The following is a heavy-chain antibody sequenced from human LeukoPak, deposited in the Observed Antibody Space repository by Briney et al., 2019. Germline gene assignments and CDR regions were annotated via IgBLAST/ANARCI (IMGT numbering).Heavy chain of an antibody. J-gene: IGHJ4*02. CDR2: INHSGST. V-gene: IGHV4-34*01. CDR1: GGSFSGYY. CDR3: ARAYAFDY. D-gene: IGHD3-16*01. Sequence: SETLSLTCAVYGGSFSGYYWSWIRQPPGKGLEWIGEINHSGSTNYNPSLKSRVTISVDTSKDQFSLKLSSVTAADTAVYYCARAYAFDYWGQGTLVTVSS.